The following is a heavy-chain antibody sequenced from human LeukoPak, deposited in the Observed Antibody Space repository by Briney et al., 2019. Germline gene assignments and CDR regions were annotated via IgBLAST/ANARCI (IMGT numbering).Heavy chain of an antibody. D-gene: IGHD3-10*01. CDR1: GYSFTSYW. CDR2: IYPGDSDT. Sequence: GESLKISCKGSGYSFTSYWIGWVRQMPGKGLEWMGIIYPGDSDTRYSPSFQGQVTISADKSIRTAYLQWSSLKASDTAMYYCARHSYGSGSYYPLDYWGQGTLVTVSS. V-gene: IGHV5-51*01. CDR3: ARHSYGSGSYYPLDY. J-gene: IGHJ4*02.